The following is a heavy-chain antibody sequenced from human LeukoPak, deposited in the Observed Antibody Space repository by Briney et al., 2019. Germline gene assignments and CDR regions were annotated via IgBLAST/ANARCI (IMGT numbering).Heavy chain of an antibody. CDR3: ARRMVRGVIITHGFDY. J-gene: IGHJ4*02. V-gene: IGHV4-30-4*07. CDR2: IYYSGST. D-gene: IGHD3-10*01. CDR1: GGSISSGGYS. Sequence: SETLSLTCAVSGGSISSGGYSWSWIRQPPGKGLEWIGYIYYSGSTYYNPSLKSRVTISVDTSKNQFSLKLSSVTAADTAVYYCARRMVRGVIITHGFDYWGQGTLVTVSS.